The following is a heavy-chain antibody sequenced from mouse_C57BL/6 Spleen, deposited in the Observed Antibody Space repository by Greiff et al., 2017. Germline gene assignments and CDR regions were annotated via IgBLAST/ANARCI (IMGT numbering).Heavy chain of an antibody. V-gene: IGHV1-52*01. CDR1: GYTFTSYW. Sequence: QVQLQQPGAELVRPGSSVKLSCKASGYTFTSYWMHWVKQRPIQGLEWIGNIDPSDSDTHYNQKFKDKATLTVDKSSSTAYMQLSSLTSEDSAVYCCARGSNYGYWGQGTTLTVSS. CDR3: ARGSNYGY. CDR2: IDPSDSDT. D-gene: IGHD2-5*01. J-gene: IGHJ2*01.